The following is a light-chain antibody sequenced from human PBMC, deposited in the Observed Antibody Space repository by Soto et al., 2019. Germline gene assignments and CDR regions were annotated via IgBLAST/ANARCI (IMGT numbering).Light chain of an antibody. CDR2: GAS. V-gene: IGKV3-20*01. Sequence: EIVLTQSPGPLSLSPGERATLSCRVSQSVTSNYLAWYSQKPGQAPRLLIYGASSRVTGIPDRSSGSGSGTDFTLTISRLEPEDFAMYYCKQYDSSPITFGQGTRLEIK. CDR1: QSVTSNY. CDR3: KQYDSSPIT. J-gene: IGKJ5*01.